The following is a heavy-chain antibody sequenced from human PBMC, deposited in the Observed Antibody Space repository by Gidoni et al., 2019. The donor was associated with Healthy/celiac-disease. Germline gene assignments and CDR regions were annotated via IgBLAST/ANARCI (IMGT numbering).Heavy chain of an antibody. J-gene: IGHJ4*02. CDR1: GYTFTSYA. V-gene: IGHV1-3*01. CDR3: ARDSVRDDILTGYYNY. D-gene: IGHD3-9*01. CDR2: INAGNGNT. Sequence: QVQLVQSGAEVKKPGASVKVSCKASGYTFTSYAMHWGRQAPGQRLEWMGWINAGNGNTKYSQKFQGRVTITRDTSASTAYMELSSLRSEDTAVYYCARDSVRDDILTGYYNYWGQGTLVTVSS.